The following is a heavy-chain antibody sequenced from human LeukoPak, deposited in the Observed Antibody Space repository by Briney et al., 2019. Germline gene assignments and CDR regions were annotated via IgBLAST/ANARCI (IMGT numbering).Heavy chain of an antibody. Sequence: GASVKVSCKASGYTFTGYYMHWVRQAPGQGLEWMGWINPNNGGTNYAQKFQGRVTMTRDTSISTAYMELSSLRSEDTAVYYCASAHDIMITFGGVIVPDAFDIWGQGTMVTVSS. D-gene: IGHD3-16*02. J-gene: IGHJ3*02. CDR3: ASAHDIMITFGGVIVPDAFDI. CDR2: INPNNGGT. CDR1: GYTFTGYY. V-gene: IGHV1-2*02.